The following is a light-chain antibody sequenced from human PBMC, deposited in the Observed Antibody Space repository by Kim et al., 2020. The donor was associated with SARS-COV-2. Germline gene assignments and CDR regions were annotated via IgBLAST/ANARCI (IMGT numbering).Light chain of an antibody. CDR1: QSISKL. V-gene: IGKV1-5*03. Sequence: VDRVTITCRASQSISKLLAWNQQKPGKAPKLLIYKESSLERGVPSRFSGGGSATEFTLTISSLQPDNFATYYCKQYNSYPYTFGQGTKLEI. J-gene: IGKJ2*01. CDR2: KES. CDR3: KQYNSYPYT.